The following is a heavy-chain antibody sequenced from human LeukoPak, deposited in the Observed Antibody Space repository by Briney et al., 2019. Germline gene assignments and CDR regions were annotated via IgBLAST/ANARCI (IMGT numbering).Heavy chain of an antibody. CDR1: GYTFTGYY. J-gene: IGHJ5*02. CDR2: INPNNGGT. Sequence: RGASVKVSCKTSGYTFTGYYMHWVRQAPGQGLEWMGWINPNNGGTNYAQKFQGRVTMTRDTSISTAYMELSRLRSDDTAVYYCAREGAPAADTNWFDPWGQGTLVTVSS. CDR3: AREGAPAADTNWFDP. V-gene: IGHV1-2*02. D-gene: IGHD6-13*01.